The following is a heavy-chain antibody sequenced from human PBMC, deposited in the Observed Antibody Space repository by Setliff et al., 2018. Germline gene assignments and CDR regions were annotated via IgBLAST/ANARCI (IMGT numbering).Heavy chain of an antibody. V-gene: IGHV1-69*13. CDR3: ARKQYYYDAFDN. CDR1: GGTFSSYA. D-gene: IGHD3-10*01. Sequence: GASVKVSCKASGGTFSSYAISWVRQAPGQGLEWMGGIIPIFGTANYAQKFQGRVTITADESTSTAYMELSSLRSEDTAVYYCARKQYYYDAFDNWGQGTLVTVSS. J-gene: IGHJ3*02. CDR2: IIPIFGTA.